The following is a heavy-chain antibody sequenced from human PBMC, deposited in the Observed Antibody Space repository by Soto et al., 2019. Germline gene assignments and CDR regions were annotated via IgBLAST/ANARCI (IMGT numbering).Heavy chain of an antibody. D-gene: IGHD2-2*01. CDR1: GFTFSGYN. CDR2: ITSSGSNT. Sequence: QVQLVESGGGLVKPGGSLRLSCAASGFTFSGYNMSWIRQAPGKGLEWVSYITSSGSNTFDAESVKGRFTISKDNTMNILYLQMNSLSAENTAVYYCARRGTITSAHHFEHWGEGTLVTVSS. J-gene: IGHJ4*02. V-gene: IGHV3-11*01. CDR3: ARRGTITSAHHFEH.